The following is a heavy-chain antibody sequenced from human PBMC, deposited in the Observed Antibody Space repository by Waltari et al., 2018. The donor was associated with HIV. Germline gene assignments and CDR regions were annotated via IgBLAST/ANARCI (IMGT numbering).Heavy chain of an antibody. CDR3: AKGPTLTSPPTYFNY. D-gene: IGHD2-2*01. CDR1: GFTFDAFA. J-gene: IGHJ4*02. CDR2: ISWNSGSI. V-gene: IGHV3-9*01. Sequence: EVHMVESGGGLVQPGRSLRLSCAASGFTFDAFAIPWVRQTPGKGLEWVSGISWNSGSIGYADSVKGRFTISRDNAKNSLFLQMNSLRPEDTAFYYCAKGPTLTSPPTYFNYWGQGTLVTVSS.